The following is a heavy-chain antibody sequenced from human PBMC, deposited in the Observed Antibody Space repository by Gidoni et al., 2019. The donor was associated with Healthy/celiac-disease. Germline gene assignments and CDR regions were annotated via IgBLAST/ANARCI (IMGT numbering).Heavy chain of an antibody. Sequence: EVKKPGSSVKVSCKASGGTFSSYTISWVRQAPGQGLEWMGRIIPILGIANYAQKFQGRVTITADKSTSTAYMELSSLRSEDTAVYYCAGEEAIVGATHYYYYGMDVWGQGTTVTVSS. V-gene: IGHV1-69*04. J-gene: IGHJ6*02. D-gene: IGHD1-26*01. CDR1: GGTFSSYT. CDR3: AGEEAIVGATHYYYYGMDV. CDR2: IIPILGIA.